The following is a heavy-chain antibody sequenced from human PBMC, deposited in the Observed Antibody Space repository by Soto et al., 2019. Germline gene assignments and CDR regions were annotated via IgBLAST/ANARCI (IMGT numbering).Heavy chain of an antibody. J-gene: IGHJ4*02. V-gene: IGHV3-15*07. CDR1: GFTFSNAW. CDR3: ARDSGDSSSWWAPGKY. Sequence: GGSLRLSCAASGFTFSNAWINWVRQAQGKGLEWVGRIKSKTDGGTTDFAAPVKGRFTISRDNAKNSLYMQMNSLRAEDTAVFYCARDSGDSSSWWAPGKYWGQGTLVTVSS. D-gene: IGHD6-13*01. CDR2: IKSKTDGGTT.